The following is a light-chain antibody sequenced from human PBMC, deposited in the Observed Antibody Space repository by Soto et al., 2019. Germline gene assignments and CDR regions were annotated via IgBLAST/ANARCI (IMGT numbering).Light chain of an antibody. CDR3: AAWDDSLNGRV. V-gene: IGLV1-44*01. CDR1: SSNIGSNT. Sequence: VLTQPPSASGTPGQRVTISCSGSSSNIGSNTVNWYQQLPGTAPKLLIYSNNQRPSGVPDRFSGSKSGTSASLAISGFQSEDEADYYCAAWDDSLNGRVFGGGTKVTV. CDR2: SNN. J-gene: IGLJ2*01.